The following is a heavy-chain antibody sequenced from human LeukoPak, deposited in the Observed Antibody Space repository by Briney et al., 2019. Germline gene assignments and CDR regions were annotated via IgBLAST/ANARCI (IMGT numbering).Heavy chain of an antibody. J-gene: IGHJ4*02. CDR1: GGSISSYY. Sequence: PSETLSLTCTVSGGSISSYYWSRIRQPPGKGLEWIGYIYYSGSTNYNPSLKSRVTISVDTSKNQFSLKLSSVTAADTAVYYCARLVIPAATGGFDYWGQGTLVTVSS. CDR3: ARLVIPAATGGFDY. CDR2: IYYSGST. V-gene: IGHV4-59*08. D-gene: IGHD2-2*01.